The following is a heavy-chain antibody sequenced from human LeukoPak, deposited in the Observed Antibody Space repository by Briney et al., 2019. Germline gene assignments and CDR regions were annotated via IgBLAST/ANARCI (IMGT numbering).Heavy chain of an antibody. CDR1: GFTFSSYA. D-gene: IGHD3-10*01. Sequence: PGGSLRLSCAASGFTFSSYAMSWVRQAPGKGLEWVSVISGSGGSTYYADSVKGRFTISRDNSKNTLYLQMNSLRAEDTAVYYCAKDSYYYGSGSYDVWGQGTLVTVSS. CDR2: ISGSGGST. J-gene: IGHJ4*02. V-gene: IGHV3-23*01. CDR3: AKDSYYYGSGSYDV.